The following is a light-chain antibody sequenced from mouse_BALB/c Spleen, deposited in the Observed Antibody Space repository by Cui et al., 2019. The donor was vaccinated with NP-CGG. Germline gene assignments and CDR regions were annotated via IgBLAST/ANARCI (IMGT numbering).Light chain of an antibody. V-gene: IGLV1*01. Sequence: QAVVTHESAPNTSPGETVTLTCRPSTGAITTNNYANWVQEKPDHLFTGLIGGTNNRAPGVPARFSGSLIGDKAALTITGAQTEDEAIYFCALWYSNHWVFGGGTKLTVL. CDR3: ALWYSNHWV. CDR2: GTN. CDR1: TGAITTNNY. J-gene: IGLJ1*01.